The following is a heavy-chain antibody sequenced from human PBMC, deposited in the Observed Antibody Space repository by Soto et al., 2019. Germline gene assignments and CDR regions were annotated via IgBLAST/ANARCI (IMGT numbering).Heavy chain of an antibody. D-gene: IGHD4-4*01. J-gene: IGHJ3*01. V-gene: IGHV1-18*01. Sequence: ASVKVSCKASGYTFTSYGISWVRQAPGQGLEWMGWISAYNGNTNYAQKLQDRVTMTTDTSTSTAYMELRSLRSDDTAVYYCARFFSNSGVDYPFDLWGQGTMVTVSS. CDR3: ARFFSNSGVDYPFDL. CDR2: ISAYNGNT. CDR1: GYTFTSYG.